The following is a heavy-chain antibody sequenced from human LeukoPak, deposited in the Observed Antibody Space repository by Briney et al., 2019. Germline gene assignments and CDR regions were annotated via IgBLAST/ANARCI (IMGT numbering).Heavy chain of an antibody. V-gene: IGHV3-66*01. CDR3: ARGNDGDYDDYYYGMDV. J-gene: IGHJ6*02. CDR1: GFTVSSNF. CDR2: TYSDGST. D-gene: IGHD4-17*01. Sequence: GGSLRLSCAASGFTVSSNFWTWVRRAPGKGLEWVSITYSDGSTYYADSVKGRFTISRDSSNNTVYLQMNSLRAEDTAVYYCARGNDGDYDDYYYGMDVWGQGTTVTVSS.